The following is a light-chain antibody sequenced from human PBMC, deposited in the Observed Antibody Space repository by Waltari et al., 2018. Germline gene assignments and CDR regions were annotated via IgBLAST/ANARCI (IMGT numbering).Light chain of an antibody. CDR2: EDN. CDR1: SGSIATKY. CDR3: QSYDDRSVV. V-gene: IGLV6-57*04. J-gene: IGLJ2*01. Sequence: NFMLTQPHSVSESPGKTVTIPCTRSSGSIATKYVQWYQQRPGSAPTTVIYEDNQRPSGVLDRFSGSIDSSSNSASLTISGLKPEDEADYYCQSYDDRSVVFGGGTKLTVL.